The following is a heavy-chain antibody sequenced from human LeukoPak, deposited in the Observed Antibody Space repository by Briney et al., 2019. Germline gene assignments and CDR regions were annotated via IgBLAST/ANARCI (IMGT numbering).Heavy chain of an antibody. J-gene: IGHJ6*02. CDR2: ISYDGSNK. Sequence: GGSLRLSCAASGFTFSSYGMPWVRQAPGKGLKWVAVISYDGSNKYYADSVKGRFTISRDNSKNTLYLQMYSLRAEDTAVYYCAAGAQPLYYYYGMDVWGQGTTVTVSS. CDR3: AAGAQPLYYYYGMDV. CDR1: GFTFSSYG. V-gene: IGHV3-30*03. D-gene: IGHD1-26*01.